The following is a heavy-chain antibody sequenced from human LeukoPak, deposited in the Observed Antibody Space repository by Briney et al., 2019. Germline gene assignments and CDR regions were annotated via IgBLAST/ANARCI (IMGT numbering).Heavy chain of an antibody. CDR2: ISSNGGST. CDR3: ARPDFWSGYYDY. D-gene: IGHD3-3*01. V-gene: IGHV3-64*01. J-gene: IGHJ4*02. CDR1: GFTFSNYA. Sequence: GGSLRLSCAAPGFTFSNYAMHWVRQAPGKGLEYVSAISSNGGSTYYANSVKGRFTISRDNSKNTLYLQMGSLRAEDMAVYYYARPDFWSGYYDYWGQGTLVTVSS.